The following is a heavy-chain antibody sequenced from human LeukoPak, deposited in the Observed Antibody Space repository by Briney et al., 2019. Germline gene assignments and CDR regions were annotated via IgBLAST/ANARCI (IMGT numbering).Heavy chain of an antibody. CDR3: ARGGYCSSTTCYLDY. CDR1: GFTFSSYW. Sequence: PGGSLRLSCAASGFTFSSYWMSWVRQAPGKGLEWVANIKKDGSEKYYVDSVKGRSIISRDNAKNSLYLQMNSLRADDTAVYYCARGGYCSSTTCYLDYWGQGTLVTVSS. J-gene: IGHJ4*02. V-gene: IGHV3-7*01. D-gene: IGHD2-2*01. CDR2: IKKDGSEK.